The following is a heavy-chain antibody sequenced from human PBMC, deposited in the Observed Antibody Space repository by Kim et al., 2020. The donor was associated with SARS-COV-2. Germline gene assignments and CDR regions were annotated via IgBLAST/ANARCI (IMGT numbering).Heavy chain of an antibody. J-gene: IGHJ4*02. CDR3: ARGRGYDYIWGSYRDPFDY. D-gene: IGHD3-16*02. CDR1: GGSFSGYY. Sequence: SETLSLTCAVYGGSFSGYYWSWIRQPPGKGLEWIGEINHSGSTNYNPSLKSRVTISVDTSKNQFSLKLSSVTAADTAVYYCARGRGYDYIWGSYRDPFDYWGQGTLVTVSS. CDR2: INHSGST. V-gene: IGHV4-34*01.